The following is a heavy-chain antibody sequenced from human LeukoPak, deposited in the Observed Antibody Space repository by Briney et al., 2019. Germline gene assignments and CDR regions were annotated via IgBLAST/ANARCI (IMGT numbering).Heavy chain of an antibody. CDR3: ASNVAVAGAFDI. V-gene: IGHV1-8*01. Sequence: ASVKVSCKASGYTFTSYDINWVRQAPGQGLEWMGWMNTNSGNTGYAQKFQGRVAMTRNTSISTAYMELSSLRSEDTAVYYCASNVAVAGAFDIWGQGTMVTVSS. D-gene: IGHD6-19*01. CDR2: MNTNSGNT. CDR1: GYTFTSYD. J-gene: IGHJ3*02.